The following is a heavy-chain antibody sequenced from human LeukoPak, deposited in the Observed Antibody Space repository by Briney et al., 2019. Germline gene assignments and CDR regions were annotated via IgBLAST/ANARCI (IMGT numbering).Heavy chain of an antibody. D-gene: IGHD6-19*01. CDR2: IIPILGIA. J-gene: IGHJ3*02. Sequence: SVKVSCKASGYTFTSYYMHWVRQAPGQGLEWMGRIIPILGIANYAQKFQGRVTITADKSTSTAYMELSSLRSEDTAVYYCARYKVIIAVGPEDAFDIWGQGTMVTVSS. V-gene: IGHV1-69*02. CDR3: ARYKVIIAVGPEDAFDI. CDR1: GYTFTSYY.